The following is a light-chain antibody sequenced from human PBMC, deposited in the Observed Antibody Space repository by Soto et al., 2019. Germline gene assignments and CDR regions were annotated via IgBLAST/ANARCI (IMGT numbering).Light chain of an antibody. CDR2: DAS. CDR1: QSVSNS. J-gene: IGKJ4*01. Sequence: EVVLTQSPATLSLSPGERATLFCWASQSVSNSLAWYQQKPGQAPRLPIYDASNRATAIPARFSGSGSGTDFTLTISSLEPEDFAVYYCQQRSNTLTFAGGTRVEIK. V-gene: IGKV3-11*01. CDR3: QQRSNTLT.